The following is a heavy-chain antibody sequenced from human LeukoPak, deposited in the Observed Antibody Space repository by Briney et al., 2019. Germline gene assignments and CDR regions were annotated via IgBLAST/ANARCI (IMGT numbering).Heavy chain of an antibody. V-gene: IGHV3-23*01. CDR2: ISGSGGTT. Sequence: PGGSLRLSCEASGFTFSTYAMGWVRQAPGKGLERVSGISGSGGTTYYADSVKGRFTISRDNSKNTLYLQMNSLRAEDTAVYNCAKGMVGYCSGGSCYPLDYWGQGTLVTVSS. CDR3: AKGMVGYCSGGSCYPLDY. D-gene: IGHD2-15*01. CDR1: GFTFSTYA. J-gene: IGHJ4*02.